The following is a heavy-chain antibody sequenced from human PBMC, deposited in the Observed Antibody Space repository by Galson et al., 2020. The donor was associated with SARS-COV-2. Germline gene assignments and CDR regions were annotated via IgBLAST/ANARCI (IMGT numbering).Heavy chain of an antibody. CDR3: ARGMPTFGGLIDPFDF. J-gene: IGHJ4*02. CDR2: ISTSGGHT. Sequence: GESLKISCEASGFTFAYYTMSWVRQAPGKGLEWVSFISTSGGHTYYADSVKGRFTISRDNSLNTLSLQMNSLGVEDTALYFCARGMPTFGGLIDPFDFWGLGTLVTVSS. CDR1: GFTFAYYT. V-gene: IGHV3-23*03. D-gene: IGHD3-16*01.